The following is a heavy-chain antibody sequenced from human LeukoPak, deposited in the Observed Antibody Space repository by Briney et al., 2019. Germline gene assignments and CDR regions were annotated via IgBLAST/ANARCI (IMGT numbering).Heavy chain of an antibody. V-gene: IGHV1-69*13. CDR3: ARSAARIQSTHWFDP. Sequence: GASVKVSCKASGGTFSSYAISWVRQAPGQGLEWMGGIIPIFGTANYAQKFQGRVTITADESTSTAYVELSSLRSEDTAVYYCARSAARIQSTHWFDPWGQGTLVTVSS. CDR1: GGTFSSYA. CDR2: IIPIFGTA. J-gene: IGHJ5*02.